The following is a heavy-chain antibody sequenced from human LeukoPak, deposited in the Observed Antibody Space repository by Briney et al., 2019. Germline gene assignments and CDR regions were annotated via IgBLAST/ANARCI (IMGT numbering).Heavy chain of an antibody. D-gene: IGHD3-10*01. J-gene: IGHJ4*02. V-gene: IGHV3-23*01. CDR1: GFIFSDYA. Sequence: GGSLRLSCAASGFIFSDYAMGWVRQAPGKGLEWVSAIFGGGAGSYSAASVKGRFTISRDNSKNTLYLQMTSLRADDTAVYYCAKFEGHPRGTYHHDYWGQGTLVIVSS. CDR3: AKFEGHPRGTYHHDY. CDR2: IFGGGAGS.